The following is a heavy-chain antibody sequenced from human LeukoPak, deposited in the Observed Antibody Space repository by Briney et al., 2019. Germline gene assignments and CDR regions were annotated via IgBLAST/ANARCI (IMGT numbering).Heavy chain of an antibody. CDR2: INPSGGSA. CDR3: ARDPGSSFPQNWFDP. CDR1: GYTFTSYC. J-gene: IGHJ5*02. Sequence: ASVKVSCKASGYTFTSYCMHRVRQAPGQGLEYMGIINPSGGSASYAPKFQGRVTMTRDTSTSTFYMELSSLRSEDTAVYYCARDPGSSFPQNWFDPWGQGTLVTVSS. D-gene: IGHD3-10*01. V-gene: IGHV1-46*01.